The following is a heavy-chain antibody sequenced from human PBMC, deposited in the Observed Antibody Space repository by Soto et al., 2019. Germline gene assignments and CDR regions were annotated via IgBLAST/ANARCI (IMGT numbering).Heavy chain of an antibody. D-gene: IGHD6-13*01. J-gene: IGHJ4*02. CDR2: ISYDGSNK. Sequence: QVQLVESGGGVVQPGRSLRLSCAASGFTFSSYGMHWVRQAPGKGLEWVAVISYDGSNKYYADSVKGRFTISRDNSKNTLYLQMNRLRAEDTAVYYCAKRYSSSWSYFDYWGQGTLVTVSS. CDR1: GFTFSSYG. CDR3: AKRYSSSWSYFDY. V-gene: IGHV3-30*18.